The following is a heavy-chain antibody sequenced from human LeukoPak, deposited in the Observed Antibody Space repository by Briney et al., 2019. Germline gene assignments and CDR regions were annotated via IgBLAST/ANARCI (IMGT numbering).Heavy chain of an antibody. Sequence: SETLSLTCTVSGGSISSYYWSWIRQPPGKGLEWIGYIYYSGSTNYNPSLKSRVTISVDTSKNQLSLKLSSVTAADTAVYYCARTTEAHSWRTRYYDYYMDVWGKGTTVTVSS. CDR1: GGSISSYY. J-gene: IGHJ6*03. D-gene: IGHD6-13*01. CDR2: IYYSGST. V-gene: IGHV4-59*01. CDR3: ARTTEAHSWRTRYYDYYMDV.